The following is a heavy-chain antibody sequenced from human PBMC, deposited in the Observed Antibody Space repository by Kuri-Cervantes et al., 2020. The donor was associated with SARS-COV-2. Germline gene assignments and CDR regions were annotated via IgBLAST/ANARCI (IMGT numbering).Heavy chain of an antibody. Sequence: ASVKVSCKASRYTFTGYYMHWVRQAPGQGLEWMGWINPNSGGTKYAQKFQGWVTMTRDTSISTVYMELSRLRSDDTAVYYCARGMVRGIIQYYYYAMDVWGQGTTVTVSS. V-gene: IGHV1-2*04. CDR1: RYTFTGYY. J-gene: IGHJ6*02. CDR3: ARGMVRGIIQYYYYAMDV. CDR2: INPNSGGT. D-gene: IGHD3-10*01.